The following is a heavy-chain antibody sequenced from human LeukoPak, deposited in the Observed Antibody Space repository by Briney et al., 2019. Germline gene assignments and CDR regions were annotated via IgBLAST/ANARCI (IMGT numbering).Heavy chain of an antibody. D-gene: IGHD3-16*01. V-gene: IGHV4-59*01. CDR2: TYLSGST. CDR1: GGSISSYY. J-gene: IGHJ4*02. CDR3: ARYEVAGGKFDY. Sequence: SETLSPTCTVSGGSISSYYWSWIRQPPGKGLEWIGYTYLSGSTNYNPSLKSRLIISVDTSKNQFSLRLSSVTAADTAVYYCARYEVAGGKFDYWGQGIRVTVSS.